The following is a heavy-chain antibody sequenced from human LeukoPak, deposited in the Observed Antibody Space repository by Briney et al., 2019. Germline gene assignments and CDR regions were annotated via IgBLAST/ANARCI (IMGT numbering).Heavy chain of an antibody. CDR3: ARGLGCTNGVCYNY. CDR1: GYTFTSYD. CDR2: MNPNSGNT. V-gene: IGHV1-8*01. J-gene: IGHJ4*02. D-gene: IGHD2-8*01. Sequence: ASVKVSCKASGYTFTSYDINWVRQAPGQGLEWMGWMNPNSGNTGYAQKFQGRVTMTRNTSISTAYMELSSLRSEDTAVYYCARGLGCTNGVCYNYWGQGTLVTVSS.